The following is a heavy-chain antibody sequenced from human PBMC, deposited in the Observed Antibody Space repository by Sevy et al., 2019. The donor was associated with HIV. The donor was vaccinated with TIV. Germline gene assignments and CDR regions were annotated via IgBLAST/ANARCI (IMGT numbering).Heavy chain of an antibody. CDR2: ISYDGSNK. V-gene: IGHV3-30*18. Sequence: GESLKISCAASGFTFSSYGMHWVRQAPGKGLEWVAVISYDGSNKYYADSVKGRFTISRDNSKNTLYLQMNSLGAEDTAVYYCAKDTGYYYYGMDVWGQGTTVTVSS. CDR1: GFTFSSYG. J-gene: IGHJ6*02. D-gene: IGHD4-4*01. CDR3: AKDTGYYYYGMDV.